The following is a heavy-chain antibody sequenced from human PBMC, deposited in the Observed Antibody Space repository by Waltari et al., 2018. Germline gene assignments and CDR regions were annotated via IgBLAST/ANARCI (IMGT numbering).Heavy chain of an antibody. CDR3: ATDRGVERRGTWFDP. V-gene: IGHV1-69-2*01. D-gene: IGHD1-1*01. Sequence: EVQLVQSGAEVKKPGATVKISCKVSGYTFTAYYMHWVKQAPGKGLEWMGLVDPEDGKTIYAEKFQGRVTITAETYTDTAYMELSSLRSEDTAVYYCATDRGVERRGTWFDPWGQGTLVTVSS. CDR1: GYTFTAYY. J-gene: IGHJ5*02. CDR2: VDPEDGKT.